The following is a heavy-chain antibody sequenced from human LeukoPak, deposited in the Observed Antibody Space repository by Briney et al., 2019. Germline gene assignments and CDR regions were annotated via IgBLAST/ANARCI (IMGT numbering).Heavy chain of an antibody. D-gene: IGHD2/OR15-2a*01. CDR2: ISDSGTST. Sequence: GGSLRLPCAASGFTFNSCAMSWVRQAPGKGLEWVSTISDSGTSTFYADSVKGRFTVSRDNSKNTLYVQMNSLRAEDTAVYYCAKRDYYSFDYWGQGTLVTVSS. CDR1: GFTFNSCA. J-gene: IGHJ4*02. V-gene: IGHV3-23*01. CDR3: AKRDYYSFDY.